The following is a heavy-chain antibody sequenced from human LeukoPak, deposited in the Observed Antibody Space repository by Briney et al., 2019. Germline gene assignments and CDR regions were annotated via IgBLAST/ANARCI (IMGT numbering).Heavy chain of an antibody. CDR3: ARGFSFFGY. V-gene: IGHV4-34*01. J-gene: IGHJ4*02. Sequence: SETLSLTCAVYGGSFSGYYWSWIRQPPGKGLEWIGEINHSGSTNYNPSLKSRATISVDTSKNQFSLKLSSVTAADTAVYYCARGFSFFGYWGQGTLVTVSS. CDR2: INHSGST. CDR1: GGSFSGYY.